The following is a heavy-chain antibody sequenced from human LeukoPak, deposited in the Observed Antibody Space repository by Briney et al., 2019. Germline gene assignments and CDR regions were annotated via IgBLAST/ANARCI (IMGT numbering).Heavy chain of an antibody. CDR2: IYHSGST. J-gene: IGHJ4*02. D-gene: IGHD6-19*01. CDR3: ASGGSSGWSGDFDY. Sequence: SQTLSLTCAVSGGSISSGGYSWSCVRQPPGPGLEWIGYIYHSGSTYYNPSLKSRVTISVDKSKNQFSLKLSSVTAADTAVYYCASGGSSGWSGDFDYWGQGTLVTVSS. V-gene: IGHV4-30-2*01. CDR1: GGSISSGGYS.